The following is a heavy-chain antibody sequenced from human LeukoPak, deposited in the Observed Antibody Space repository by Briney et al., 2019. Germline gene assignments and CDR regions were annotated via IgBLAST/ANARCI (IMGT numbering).Heavy chain of an antibody. CDR3: ARQPAGYSYGAGAFDI. CDR1: GFGSKNYA. J-gene: IGHJ3*02. CDR2: ISATGVNT. V-gene: IGHV3-23*01. Sequence: GVSLRLSCTTSGFGSKNYAMSWVRLAPGKGLEWVSIISATGVNTYYADSVKGRFAISRDNSKNTLYLQMNSLRAEDTAVYYCARQPAGYSYGAGAFDIWGQGTMVTVSS. D-gene: IGHD5-18*01.